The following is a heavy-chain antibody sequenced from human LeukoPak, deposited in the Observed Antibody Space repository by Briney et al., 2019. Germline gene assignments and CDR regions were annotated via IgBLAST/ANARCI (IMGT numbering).Heavy chain of an antibody. CDR3: ARGGIAVPGYYFFYYMDV. D-gene: IGHD6-19*01. J-gene: IGHJ6*03. V-gene: IGHV4-39*07. CDR2: IYYSGST. CDR1: GGSISSSSYY. Sequence: SETLSLTCTVSGGSISSSSYYWGWIRQPPGKGLEWIGSIYYSGSTNYNPSLKSRVTISVDTSRNQFSLRLTSVTAADTAVYYCARGGIAVPGYYFFYYMDVWGKGTTVTVSS.